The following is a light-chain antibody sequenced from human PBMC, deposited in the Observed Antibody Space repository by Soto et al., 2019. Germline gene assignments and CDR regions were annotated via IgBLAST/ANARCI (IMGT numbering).Light chain of an antibody. J-gene: IGLJ3*02. CDR1: SSNIGSNT. Sequence: QSVLTQPPSASGTPGQRVTISCSGSSSNIGSNTGNWYQQLPGTAPKLLIYSNNQRPSGVPDRFSGSKSGTSASLAISGLQSEDEADYDCAAWDDSLNGWVFGGGTKLTVL. V-gene: IGLV1-44*01. CDR2: SNN. CDR3: AAWDDSLNGWV.